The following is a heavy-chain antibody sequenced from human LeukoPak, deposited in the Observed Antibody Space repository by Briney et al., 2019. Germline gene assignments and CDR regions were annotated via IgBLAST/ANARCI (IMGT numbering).Heavy chain of an antibody. J-gene: IGHJ3*02. V-gene: IGHV4-39*01. CDR3: ARHVTISGPYDASDI. Sequence: PSETLSLTCTVSGASISSSSYYWGWIRQPPGKGLEWIGSIYYSGRTYYNHSQRSRVTISVDTSKNEFSLKMRSVTAADTAVYYCARHVTISGPYDASDIWGQGTMVAVSP. CDR2: IYYSGRT. CDR1: GASISSSSYY. D-gene: IGHD5-24*01.